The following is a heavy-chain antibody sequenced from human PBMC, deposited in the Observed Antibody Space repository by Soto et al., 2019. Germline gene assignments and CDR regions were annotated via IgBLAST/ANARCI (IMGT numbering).Heavy chain of an antibody. V-gene: IGHV2-5*02. D-gene: IGHD3-22*01. CDR2: IYWDDDK. CDR1: GFSLSTSGVG. Sequence: QITLKESGPTLVKPTQTLTLTCTFSGFSLSTSGVGVGWIRQPPGKALEWLALIYWDDDKRYSPSLKSRLTLTKYTSKNQVVLTMTNMDPVDTATYYCAHRRGYYDSSGYWFDPWGQGTLVTVSS. CDR3: AHRRGYYDSSGYWFDP. J-gene: IGHJ5*02.